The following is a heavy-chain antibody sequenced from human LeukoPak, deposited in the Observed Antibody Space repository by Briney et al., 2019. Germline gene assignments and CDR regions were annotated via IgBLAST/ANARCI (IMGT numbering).Heavy chain of an antibody. D-gene: IGHD3-3*02. J-gene: IGHJ4*02. Sequence: SETLSLTCAVYGGSFSGYYWSWIRQPPGKGLEWIGEINHSGSTNYNPSLKSRVTISVDTSKNQFSLKLSSVTAADTAVYYCARAFLEWLSSSDYWGQGTLVTVSS. CDR2: INHSGST. V-gene: IGHV4-34*01. CDR3: ARAFLEWLSSSDY. CDR1: GGSFSGYY.